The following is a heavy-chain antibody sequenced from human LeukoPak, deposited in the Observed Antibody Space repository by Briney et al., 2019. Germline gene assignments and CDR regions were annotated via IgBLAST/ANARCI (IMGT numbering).Heavy chain of an antibody. D-gene: IGHD3-10*01. CDR1: GYTFTSYG. J-gene: IGHJ4*02. Sequence: ASVKVSCKASGYTFTSYGISWVRQAPGQGLEWMGWISAYNGNTNYAQKLQGRVTMTTDTSTSTAYMELRSLRSDDTAVYYCARVRGMVRGVTVDFKGPFDYWGQGTLVTVSS. CDR2: ISAYNGNT. V-gene: IGHV1-18*01. CDR3: ARVRGMVRGVTVDFKGPFDY.